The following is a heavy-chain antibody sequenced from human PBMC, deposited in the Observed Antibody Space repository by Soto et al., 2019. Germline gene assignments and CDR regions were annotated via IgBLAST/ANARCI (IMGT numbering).Heavy chain of an antibody. D-gene: IGHD4-17*01. Sequence: QVQLQESGPGLVKPSETPSLTCTVSSSSVSSYYWNWIRQSPGKGLEWIGYIYYSGYTNYNPSLKSRITISVDTSKNQFSLKLSSVTPADTAVYYCAGGGMTTVPYWGQGTLVTVSS. J-gene: IGHJ4*02. CDR2: IYYSGYT. CDR1: SSSVSSYY. V-gene: IGHV4-59*02. CDR3: AGGGMTTVPY.